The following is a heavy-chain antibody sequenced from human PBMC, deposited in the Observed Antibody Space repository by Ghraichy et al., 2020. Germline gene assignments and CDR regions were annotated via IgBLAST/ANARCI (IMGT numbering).Heavy chain of an antibody. CDR2: VFYRGST. CDR3: ARLYSTGWHGMPLFDY. D-gene: IGHD6-19*01. Sequence: SETLSLTCTVSGGSISSSSYYWGWIRQPPGKGLEWIGSVFYRGSTYYNPSLKSRVTISVDTSKNQFSLKLTSVTAADTAVYYCARLYSTGWHGMPLFDYWGQGTLITVSS. J-gene: IGHJ4*02. CDR1: GGSISSSSYY. V-gene: IGHV4-39*01.